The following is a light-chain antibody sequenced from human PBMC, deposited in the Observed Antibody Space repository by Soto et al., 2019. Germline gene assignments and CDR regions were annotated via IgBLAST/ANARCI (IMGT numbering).Light chain of an antibody. CDR1: QSVGSSD. J-gene: IGKJ4*01. CDR2: DAS. V-gene: IGKV3-20*01. CDR3: QQYDRSPLT. Sequence: ELLLPQSPGTLSLSTGERATLSCRASQSVGSSDLAWYQQKPGQAPRLLIYDASSRAAGIPDRFSGSGSGTDFTLTISGLEPDDFAVYYCQQYDRSPLTFGGGTKVDIK.